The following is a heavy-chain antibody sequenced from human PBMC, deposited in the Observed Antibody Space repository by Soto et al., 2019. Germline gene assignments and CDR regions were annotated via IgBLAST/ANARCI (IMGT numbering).Heavy chain of an antibody. Sequence: GGSLRLSCAASGFTFSSYGMHWVCQAPGKGLEWVAVISYDGSNKYYADSVKGRFTISRDNSKNTLYLQMNSLRAEDTAVYYCAKEVGFWSGYSERWFDPWGQGTLVTVSS. J-gene: IGHJ5*02. D-gene: IGHD3-3*01. CDR3: AKEVGFWSGYSERWFDP. CDR1: GFTFSSYG. V-gene: IGHV3-30*18. CDR2: ISYDGSNK.